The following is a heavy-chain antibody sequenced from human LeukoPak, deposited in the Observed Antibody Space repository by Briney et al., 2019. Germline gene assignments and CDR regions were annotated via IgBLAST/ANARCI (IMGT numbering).Heavy chain of an antibody. Sequence: SVKVSCKASGGTLSSHAISWVRQAPGQGLEWMGGIIPIFGTANYAQKFQGRVTITTDESTSTAYMELSSLRSEDTAVYYCARDTYYDSSGYLSSDAFDIWGQGTMVTVSS. CDR3: ARDTYYDSSGYLSSDAFDI. J-gene: IGHJ3*02. V-gene: IGHV1-69*05. D-gene: IGHD3-22*01. CDR2: IIPIFGTA. CDR1: GGTLSSHA.